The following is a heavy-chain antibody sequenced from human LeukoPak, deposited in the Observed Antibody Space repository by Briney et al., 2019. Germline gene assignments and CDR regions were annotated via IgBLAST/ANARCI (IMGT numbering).Heavy chain of an antibody. CDR3: ASGRGDIVVVPAGCWFDP. CDR2: INPNSGGT. V-gene: IGHV1-2*02. D-gene: IGHD2-2*01. CDR1: GYTFTGYY. Sequence: ASVKVSCKASGYTFTGYYMRWVRQAPGQGLEWMGWINPNSGGTNYAQKFQGRVTMTRDTSISTAYMELSRLRSDDTAVYYCASGRGDIVVVPAGCWFDPWGQGTLVTVSS. J-gene: IGHJ5*02.